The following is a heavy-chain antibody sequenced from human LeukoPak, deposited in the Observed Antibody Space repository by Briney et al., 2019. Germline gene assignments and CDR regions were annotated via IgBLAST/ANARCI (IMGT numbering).Heavy chain of an antibody. J-gene: IGHJ6*03. D-gene: IGHD3-16*01. CDR3: ARDGLARLGEFYMDV. CDR2: IYNGASP. Sequence: SQTLSLTCIVSNGSISSDTYFWSWIRQPAGRGLEWIGRIYNGASPDYNPPLKGRLTIPVETSMNQGSLKLTSVTAADTAVYYCARDGLARLGEFYMDVWGKGTPVTIS. CDR1: NGSISSDTYF. V-gene: IGHV4-61*02.